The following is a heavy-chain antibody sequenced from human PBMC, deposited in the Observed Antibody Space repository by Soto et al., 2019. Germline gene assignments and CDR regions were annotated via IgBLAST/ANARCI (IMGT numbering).Heavy chain of an antibody. D-gene: IGHD2-15*01. V-gene: IGHV1-24*01. CDR2: FDPEDGET. J-gene: IGHJ6*03. CDR1: GYSLTELS. Sequence: SLNVCCQVSGYSLTELSMHCVRQAPGKGLDWMGGFDPEDGETIYAQKFQGRVTMTEDTSTDTAYMELSSLRSDDTAVYYCARADNRRETVPYSYYYMDVWGKGTTVTVSS. CDR3: ARADNRRETVPYSYYYMDV.